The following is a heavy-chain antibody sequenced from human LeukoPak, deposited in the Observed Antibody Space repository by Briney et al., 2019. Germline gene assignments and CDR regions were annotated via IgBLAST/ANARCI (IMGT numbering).Heavy chain of an antibody. CDR3: ARGFTMVRGVSV. CDR2: IYTSGST. Sequence: SETLSLTCTVSGGSISSSSYYWGWIRQPPGKGLEWIGRIYTSGSTNYNPSLKSRVTISVDTSKNQFSLKLSSVTAADTAVYYCARGFTMVRGVSVWGKGTTVTVSS. V-gene: IGHV4-39*07. CDR1: GGSISSSSYY. J-gene: IGHJ6*04. D-gene: IGHD3-10*01.